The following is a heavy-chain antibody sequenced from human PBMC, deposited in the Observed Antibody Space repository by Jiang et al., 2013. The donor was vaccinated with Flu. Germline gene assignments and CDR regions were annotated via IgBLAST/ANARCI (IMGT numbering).Heavy chain of an antibody. V-gene: IGHV2-5*02. CDR3: VHRPTVTRYYFDY. J-gene: IGHJ4*01. D-gene: IGHD4-17*01. Sequence: TFSGFSLSTSGVGVGWIRQPPGKAPEWLGLIYWDDDTRYSPSLKNRLTITKDTSKNQVVLTMTSMDPVDTATYYCVHRPTVTRYYFDY. CDR2: IYWDDDT. CDR1: GFSLSTSGVG.